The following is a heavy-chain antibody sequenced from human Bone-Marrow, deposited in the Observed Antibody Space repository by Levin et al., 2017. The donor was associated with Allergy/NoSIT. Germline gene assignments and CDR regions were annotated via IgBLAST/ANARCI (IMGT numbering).Heavy chain of an antibody. J-gene: IGHJ4*02. CDR3: ARDIARHPRRHSNFDY. V-gene: IGHV3-43*01. CDR2: VSSDGANA. D-gene: IGHD6-6*01. Sequence: GESLKISCAASGFTFDDYTMHWVRQPPGKGLEWVSLVSSDGANAYYADSVKGRFTISRDNKKNSLYLQMNSLKTEDTAFYYCARDIARHPRRHSNFDYWGQGTLVTVSS. CDR1: GFTFDDYT.